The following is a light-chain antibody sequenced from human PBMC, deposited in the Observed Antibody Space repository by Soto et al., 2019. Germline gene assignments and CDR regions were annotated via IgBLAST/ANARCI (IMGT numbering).Light chain of an antibody. CDR2: DNN. CDR1: SSNIGAAFD. J-gene: IGLJ2*01. V-gene: IGLV1-40*01. CDR3: QSYDSSLSAVI. Sequence: QSALTQPPSVSGAPGQRVTISCTGSSSNIGAAFDVHWYQHLPGTAPKLLIYDNNNRPSGVPGRFSGSKSGTSASLAITGLQAEDEADYYCQSYDSSLSAVIFGGGTKLTVL.